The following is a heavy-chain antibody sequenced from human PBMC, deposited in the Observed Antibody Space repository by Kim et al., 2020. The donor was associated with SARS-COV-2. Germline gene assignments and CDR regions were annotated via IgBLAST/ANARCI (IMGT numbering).Heavy chain of an antibody. V-gene: IGHV3-30*18. D-gene: IGHD3-22*01. Sequence: GGSLRLSCAASGFIFNSYGMHWVRQAPGKGLEWVAGISHDGRNKNYGDSVKGRFTISRDRTKTTLYLQMNNLRAEDTAVYYCAKVFYYYEPRGGNGFDIWGQGTMVTVS. CDR3: AKVFYYYEPRGGNGFDI. CDR2: ISHDGRNK. CDR1: GFIFNSYG. J-gene: IGHJ3*02.